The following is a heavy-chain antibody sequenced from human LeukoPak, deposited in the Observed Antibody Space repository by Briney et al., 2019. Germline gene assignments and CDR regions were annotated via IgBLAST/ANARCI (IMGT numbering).Heavy chain of an antibody. J-gene: IGHJ6*02. CDR2: INPNSGGT. CDR3: ARTSITGTRTYGMDV. D-gene: IGHD1-7*01. CDR1: GYTFTCYY. V-gene: IGHV1-2*02. Sequence: SVKVSCKASGYTFTCYYMHWVRQAPGQGIEWMGWINPNSGGTNYAQKFQGRVTMTRDTSISTAYMELSRLRSDDTAVYYCARTSITGTRTYGMDVWGQGTTVTVSS.